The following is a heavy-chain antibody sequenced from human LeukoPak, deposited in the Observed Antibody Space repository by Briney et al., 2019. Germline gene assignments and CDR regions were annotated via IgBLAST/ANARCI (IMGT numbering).Heavy chain of an antibody. V-gene: IGHV5-51*01. D-gene: IGHD3-10*01. CDR2: IKPGDSDT. CDR1: GYSFTCSW. Sequence: GESLKISCQASGYSFTCSWIGWARQMPGKGLEWMAIIKPGDSDTRYSPSFQGQVTISADKSISTVYLQWGSLKASDTAMYYCARQPGAGWFDPWGQGTLVTVSS. CDR3: ARQPGAGWFDP. J-gene: IGHJ5*02.